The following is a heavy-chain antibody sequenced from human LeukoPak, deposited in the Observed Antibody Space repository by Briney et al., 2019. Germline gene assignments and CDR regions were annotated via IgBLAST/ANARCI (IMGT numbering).Heavy chain of an antibody. CDR2: IYYSGST. CDR1: GGSVSSGSYY. Sequence: PSETLSLTCTVSGGSVSSGSYYWSWIRQPPGKGLEWTGYIYYSGSTNYNPSLKSRVTISVDTSKNQFSLKLSSVTAADTAVYYCARERIAVAGYFDYWGQGTLVTVSS. CDR3: ARERIAVAGYFDY. V-gene: IGHV4-61*01. D-gene: IGHD6-19*01. J-gene: IGHJ4*02.